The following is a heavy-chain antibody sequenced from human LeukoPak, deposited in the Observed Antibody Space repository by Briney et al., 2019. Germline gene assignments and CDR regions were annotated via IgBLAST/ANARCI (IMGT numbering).Heavy chain of an antibody. V-gene: IGHV3-53*01. J-gene: IGHJ5*02. CDR1: GFTVSSNY. Sequence: AGGSLRLSCAASGFTVSSNYMSWVRQAPGKGLEWVSVIYSGGSTYYADSVKGRFTISRDNSKNTLYLQMNSLRAEDTAVYYCARVVAVAGTDWFDPWGQGTLVTVSS. CDR2: IYSGGST. CDR3: ARVVAVAGTDWFDP. D-gene: IGHD6-19*01.